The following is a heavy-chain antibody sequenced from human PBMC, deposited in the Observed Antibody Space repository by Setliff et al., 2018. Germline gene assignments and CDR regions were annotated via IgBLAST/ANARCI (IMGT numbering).Heavy chain of an antibody. CDR3: ARDSRNYYDSSGLYVRNAFDI. J-gene: IGHJ3*02. Sequence: ASVKVSCKASGGTFSSYAISWVRQAPGQGLEWMGGIIPILGIANYAQKFQGRVTITADKSTSTAYMELSSLRSEDTAVYYCARDSRNYYDSSGLYVRNAFDIWGQGTMVTVSS. CDR2: IIPILGIA. D-gene: IGHD3-22*01. V-gene: IGHV1-69*10. CDR1: GGTFSSYA.